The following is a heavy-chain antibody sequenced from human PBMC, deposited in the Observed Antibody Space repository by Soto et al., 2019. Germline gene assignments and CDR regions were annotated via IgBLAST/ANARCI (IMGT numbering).Heavy chain of an antibody. Sequence: GGSLRLSCAASGFTFSSYAMHWVRQAPGKGLEWVAVISYDGSNKYYADSVKGRFTISRENSKNTLYLQMNSLRAEDTAVYYCAIEGPMGECFFYCGQGTTVPVS. V-gene: IGHV3-30-3*01. CDR1: GFTFSSYA. J-gene: IGHJ4*01. CDR3: AIEGPMGECFFY. CDR2: ISYDGSNK. D-gene: IGHD3-16*01.